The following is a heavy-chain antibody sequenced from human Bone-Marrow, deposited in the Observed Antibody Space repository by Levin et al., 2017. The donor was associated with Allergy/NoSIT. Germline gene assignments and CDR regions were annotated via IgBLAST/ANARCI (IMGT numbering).Heavy chain of an antibody. J-gene: IGHJ6*02. CDR1: GFTFSTYG. Sequence: SCAASGFTFSTYGMHWVRQAPGKGLEWVAIISFDGTNKYYADSVMGRFSISRDSSKSTLYLQMNSLRVEDTAVYYCAKDFTMDVSGMDVWGQGTPVTVSS. D-gene: IGHD2-2*01. CDR3: AKDFTMDVSGMDV. V-gene: IGHV3-30*18. CDR2: ISFDGTNK.